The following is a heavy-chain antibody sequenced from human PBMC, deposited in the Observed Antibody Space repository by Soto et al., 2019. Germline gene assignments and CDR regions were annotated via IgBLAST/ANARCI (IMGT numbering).Heavy chain of an antibody. CDR1: GGSISSSNW. D-gene: IGHD5-12*01. CDR2: IYHSGST. CDR3: ARAGTGAYRGYDVARTYWFDR. J-gene: IGHJ5*02. V-gene: IGHV4-4*02. Sequence: QVQLQESGPGLVKPSGTLSLTCAVSGGSISSSNWWSWVRQPPGKGLEGIGEIYHSGSTNYNPSPKTRVTISLDKAKHQFSLKLSSVTAADTAAYYCARAGTGAYRGYDVARTYWFDRWGQGTLVTVSS.